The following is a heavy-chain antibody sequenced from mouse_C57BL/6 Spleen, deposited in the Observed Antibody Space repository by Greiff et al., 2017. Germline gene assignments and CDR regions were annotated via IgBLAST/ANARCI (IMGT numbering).Heavy chain of an antibody. V-gene: IGHV3-6*01. CDR2: ISYDGSN. CDR1: GYSITSGYY. Sequence: EVHLVESGPGLVKPSQSLSLTCSVTGYSITSGYYWNWIRQFPGNKLEWMGYISYDGSNNYNPSLKNRISITRDTSKNQFFLKLNSVTTEDTATYYCARELRYWGQGTLVTVSA. D-gene: IGHD1-1*01. CDR3: ARELRY. J-gene: IGHJ3*01.